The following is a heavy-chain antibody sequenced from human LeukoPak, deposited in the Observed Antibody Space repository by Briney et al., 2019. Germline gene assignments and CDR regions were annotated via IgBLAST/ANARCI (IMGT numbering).Heavy chain of an antibody. D-gene: IGHD2-21*01. CDR1: GFTFSSYA. CDR2: ISGSGVTT. J-gene: IGHJ4*02. Sequence: TGGSLRLSCAASGFTFSSYAMSWVRQAPGKGLEWVSAISGSGVTTYYADSVKGRFTISRDNSKNTLYLQMDSLRAEDTAIYYCAHPYCGSATGPTLILYFDFWGQGTLVTVSS. V-gene: IGHV3-23*01. CDR3: AHPYCGSATGPTLILYFDF.